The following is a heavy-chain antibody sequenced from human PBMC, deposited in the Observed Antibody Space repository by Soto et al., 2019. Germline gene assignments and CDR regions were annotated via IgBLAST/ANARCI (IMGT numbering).Heavy chain of an antibody. V-gene: IGHV3-23*01. CDR3: AKSGSGPSGNWFDP. CDR1: GFTFSSYA. J-gene: IGHJ5*02. Sequence: LRLSCAASGFTFSSYAMSWVRQAPGKGLEWVSAISGSGGSTYYADSVKGRFTISRDNSKNTLYLQMNSLRAEDTAVYYCAKSGSGPSGNWFDPWGQGTLVTVSS. CDR2: ISGSGGST. D-gene: IGHD3-10*01.